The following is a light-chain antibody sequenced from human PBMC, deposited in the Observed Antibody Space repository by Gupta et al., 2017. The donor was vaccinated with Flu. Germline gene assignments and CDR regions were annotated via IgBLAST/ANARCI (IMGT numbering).Light chain of an antibody. Sequence: EKAAPPCCGGRTVIRSYLAWYQQKPGQPPRLLIYGASNRATGVPDRFSGSGSGTXFTLTIXRLQSEDFAVYYCQQENSRPSSFGXGTKVEVK. V-gene: IGKV3D-15*02. J-gene: IGKJ1*01. CDR3: QQENSRPSS. CDR2: GAS. CDR1: RTVIRSY.